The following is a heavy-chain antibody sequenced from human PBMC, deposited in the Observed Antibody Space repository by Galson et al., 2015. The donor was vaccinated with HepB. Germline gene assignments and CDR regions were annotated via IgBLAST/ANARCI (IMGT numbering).Heavy chain of an antibody. CDR2: IIPILGIA. CDR1: GGTFSSYT. Sequence: SVKVSCKASGGTFSSYTISWVRQAPGQGLEWMGRIIPILGIANYAQKFQGRVTITADKSTSTAYMELSSLRSEDTAVYYCARAIKTYYYDSSGYYLDYWGQGTLVAVSS. CDR3: ARAIKTYYYDSSGYYLDY. V-gene: IGHV1-69*02. J-gene: IGHJ4*02. D-gene: IGHD3-22*01.